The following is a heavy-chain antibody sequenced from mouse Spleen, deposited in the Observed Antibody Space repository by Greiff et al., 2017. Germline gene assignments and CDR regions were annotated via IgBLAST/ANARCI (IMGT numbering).Heavy chain of an antibody. CDR2: IDPSDSYT. Sequence: VQLQQPGAELVKPGASVKLSCKASGYTFTSYWMHWVKQRPGQGLEWIGEIDPSDSYTNYNQKFKGKATLTVDKSSSTAYMQLSSLTSEDSAVYYCARREYGNYWFAYWGQGTLVTVSA. CDR1: GYTFTSYW. V-gene: IGHV1-69*02. J-gene: IGHJ3*01. CDR3: ARREYGNYWFAY. D-gene: IGHD2-10*02.